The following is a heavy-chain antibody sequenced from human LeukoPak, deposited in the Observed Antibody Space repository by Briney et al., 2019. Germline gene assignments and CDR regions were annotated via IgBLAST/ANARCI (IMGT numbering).Heavy chain of an antibody. CDR3: AKAPGLYSYFDY. V-gene: IGHV3-9*01. CDR1: GFTFSTYG. CDR2: ISWNSGSI. J-gene: IGHJ4*02. D-gene: IGHD1-26*01. Sequence: PGGSLRLSCAASGFTFSTYGMHWVRQAPGKGLEWVSGISWNSGSIGYADSAKGRFTISRDNAKNSLYLQMNSLRAEDTALYYCAKAPGLYSYFDYWGQGTLVTVSS.